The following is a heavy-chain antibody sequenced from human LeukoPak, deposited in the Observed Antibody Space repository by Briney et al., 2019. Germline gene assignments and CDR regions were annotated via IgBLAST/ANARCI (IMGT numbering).Heavy chain of an antibody. D-gene: IGHD6-13*01. CDR3: ARSIAAAGTPFDY. V-gene: IGHV3-30*03. CDR2: ISYDGSNK. CDR1: GFTFSSYS. Sequence: PGGSLRLSCAASGFTFSSYSMNWVRQAPGKGLEWVAVISYDGSNKYYADSVKGRFTISRDNSKNTLYLQMNSLRAEDTAVYYCARSIAAAGTPFDYWGQGTLVTVSS. J-gene: IGHJ4*02.